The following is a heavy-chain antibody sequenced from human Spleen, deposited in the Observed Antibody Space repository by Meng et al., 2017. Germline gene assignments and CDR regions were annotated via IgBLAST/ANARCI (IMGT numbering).Heavy chain of an antibody. CDR2: INHSGST. CDR1: GGSFSDYY. CDR3: ARGPTTMAHDFDY. J-gene: IGHJ4*02. Sequence: VQLQTGAAGLLHPPWTLSPTCVVSGGSFSDYYWSWIRQPTGKGLEWIGEINHSGSTNYNPSLESRATISVDTSQNNLSLKLSSVTAADSAVYYCARGPTTMAHDFDYWGQGTLVTVSS. V-gene: IGHV4-34*01. D-gene: IGHD4-11*01.